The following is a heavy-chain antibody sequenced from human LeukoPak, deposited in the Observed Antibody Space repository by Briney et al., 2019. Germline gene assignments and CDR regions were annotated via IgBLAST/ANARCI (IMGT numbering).Heavy chain of an antibody. V-gene: IGHV3-66*01. D-gene: IGHD2-15*01. J-gene: IGHJ4*02. CDR2: IYGDGRT. CDR3: AKFSAATGKFDY. CDR1: GFTVSSTY. Sequence: GGSLRLSCAASGFTVSSTYMNWVRQAPGEGLEWVSVIYGDGRTYYADSVKGRFTTSRDNSKNTLYLQMNSLRVEDTAVHYCAKFSAATGKFDYWGQGTLVTVSS.